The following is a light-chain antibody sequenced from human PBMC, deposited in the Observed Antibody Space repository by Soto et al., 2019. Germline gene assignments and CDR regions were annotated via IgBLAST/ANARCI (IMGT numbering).Light chain of an antibody. CDR3: QAWDGSTANV. J-gene: IGLJ2*01. Sequence: SYELTQPPSVSVSPGQTATITCSGDELGKKYTCWYQQRPGQSPRLVIFQDKKRPSGIPERFSASNSGNTATLTIRGTQALDEADYYCQAWDGSTANVFGGGTKLTVL. CDR2: QDK. V-gene: IGLV3-1*01. CDR1: ELGKKY.